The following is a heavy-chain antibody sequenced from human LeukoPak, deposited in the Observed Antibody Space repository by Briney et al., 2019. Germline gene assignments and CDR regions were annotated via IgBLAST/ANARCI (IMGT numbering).Heavy chain of an antibody. CDR2: ISWNSGSI. Sequence: GGSLRLSCAASGFTFDDYAMHWVRQAPGKGLEWVSGISWNSGSIGYADSVKGRFTISRDNAKNSLYLQMNSLRAEDTALYYCAKALPLRLGELSLRALGAFDIWGQGTMVTVSS. V-gene: IGHV3-9*01. CDR3: AKALPLRLGELSLRALGAFDI. CDR1: GFTFDDYA. D-gene: IGHD3-16*02. J-gene: IGHJ3*02.